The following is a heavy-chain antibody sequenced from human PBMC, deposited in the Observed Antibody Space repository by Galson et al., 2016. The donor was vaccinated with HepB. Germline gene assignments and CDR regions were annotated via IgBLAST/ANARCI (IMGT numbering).Heavy chain of an antibody. CDR1: GGSVSSDNYY. D-gene: IGHD1-26*01. V-gene: IGHV4-61*01. CDR2: IYNSRST. Sequence: LSLTCTVSGGSVSSDNYYWSWIRQPPGKGLGWIGYIYNSRSTNYNPSFNRRVTISIDTSKSQFSLRLSSVTAADTAVYYCARAVEWDLHFDFWGQGTLVTVSS. J-gene: IGHJ4*02. CDR3: ARAVEWDLHFDF.